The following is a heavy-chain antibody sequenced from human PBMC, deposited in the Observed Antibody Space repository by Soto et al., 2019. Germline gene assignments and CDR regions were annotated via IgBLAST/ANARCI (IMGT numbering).Heavy chain of an antibody. J-gene: IGHJ6*02. CDR3: VRTSYDDTLGYYDMDV. D-gene: IGHD3-16*01. CDR2: IHHSGST. V-gene: IGHV4-4*02. Sequence: SETLSLTCAVSGGSIYSNNWWSWVRQPPGKGLEWIGEIHHSGSTNYNPSLNSRVTISVDNSKNQFSLKVNSVTAADTAVYYCVRTSYDDTLGYYDMDVWGQGTTVTVSS. CDR1: GGSIYSNNW.